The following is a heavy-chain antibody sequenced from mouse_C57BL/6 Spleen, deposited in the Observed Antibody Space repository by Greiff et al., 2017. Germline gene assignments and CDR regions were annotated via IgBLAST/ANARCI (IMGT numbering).Heavy chain of an antibody. J-gene: IGHJ4*01. CDR1: GYTFTSYW. D-gene: IGHD3-2*02. CDR2: IHPDSGST. Sequence: QVQLQQPGAELVKPGASVKLSCKASGYTFTSYWMHWVKQRPGQGLEWIGMIHPDSGSTNYNEKFKSKATLTVDKSSSTAYMQLSSLTSEDSAVYYCAREATDAMDYWGQGTSVTVSS. V-gene: IGHV1-64*01. CDR3: AREATDAMDY.